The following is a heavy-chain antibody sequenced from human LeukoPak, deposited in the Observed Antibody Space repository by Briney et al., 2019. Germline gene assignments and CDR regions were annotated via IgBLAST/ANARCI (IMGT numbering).Heavy chain of an antibody. Sequence: ASVKVSCKASGYRFTDYYIHWVRQASGQGLDWMGWINPNNDGTKYVQKYQGRVTMSRDTSISTAYMDLSGLTSADTAVYYCARGNPPYYDFWSGYCKWGQGTLVTVSS. V-gene: IGHV1-2*02. J-gene: IGHJ4*02. CDR1: GYRFTDYY. CDR2: INPNNDGT. D-gene: IGHD3-3*01. CDR3: ARGNPPYYDFWSGYCK.